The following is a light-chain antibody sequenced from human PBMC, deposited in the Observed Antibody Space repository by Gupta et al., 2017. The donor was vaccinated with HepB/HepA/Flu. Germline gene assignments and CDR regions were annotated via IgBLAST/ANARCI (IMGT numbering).Light chain of an antibody. CDR2: DDS. CDR1: HLGRKH. V-gene: IGLV3-21*02. Sequence: SYVLTQPPSVSVAPGETARITCGGHHLGRKHVQQCQHKPGPAPVLVLHDDSDRPSGIPARFSCATNCHAATPMTSSVDDGDEAAYYWQVWENFSDHHGVFGGGTKLTVL. J-gene: IGLJ3*02. CDR3: QVWENFSDHHGV.